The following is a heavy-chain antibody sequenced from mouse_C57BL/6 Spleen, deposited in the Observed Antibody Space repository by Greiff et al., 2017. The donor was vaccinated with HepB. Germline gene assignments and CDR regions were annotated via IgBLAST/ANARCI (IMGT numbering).Heavy chain of an antibody. Sequence: QVQLQQPGAELVKPGASVKMSCKASGYTFTSYWITWVKQRPGQGLEWIGDIYPGSGSTNYNEKFKSKATLTVDTSSSTAYMQLSSLTSEDSAVYYCARWATVVATDWYFDVWGTGTTVTVSS. J-gene: IGHJ1*03. D-gene: IGHD1-1*01. CDR3: ARWATVVATDWYFDV. CDR1: GYTFTSYW. CDR2: IYPGSGST. V-gene: IGHV1-55*01.